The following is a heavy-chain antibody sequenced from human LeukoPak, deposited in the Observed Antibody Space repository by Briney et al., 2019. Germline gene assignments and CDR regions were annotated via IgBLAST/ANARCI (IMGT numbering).Heavy chain of an antibody. Sequence: GGSLRLSCAASGFTFSNYGMHWVRQAPGKGLEWVSGISDSGGSTYYADSVKGRFTISRDNSENTLYLQMNSLRAEDTAVYYCAKDWGSPYQLLFAVYWGQGTLVTVSS. V-gene: IGHV3-23*01. CDR3: AKDWGSPYQLLFAVY. J-gene: IGHJ4*02. D-gene: IGHD2-2*01. CDR1: GFTFSNYG. CDR2: ISDSGGST.